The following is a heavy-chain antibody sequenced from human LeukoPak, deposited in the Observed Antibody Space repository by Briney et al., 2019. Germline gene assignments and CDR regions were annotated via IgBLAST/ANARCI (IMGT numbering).Heavy chain of an antibody. V-gene: IGHV3-30-3*01. J-gene: IGHJ4*02. Sequence: PGGSLRLSCAASGFTFSSYAMHWVRQAPGKGLEWVAVISYDGSNKYYADSVKGRFTISRDNSKNTLYLQMNSLRAEDTAVYYCARGQRYDILTSDYWGQGTLVTVSS. D-gene: IGHD3-9*01. CDR3: ARGQRYDILTSDY. CDR2: ISYDGSNK. CDR1: GFTFSSYA.